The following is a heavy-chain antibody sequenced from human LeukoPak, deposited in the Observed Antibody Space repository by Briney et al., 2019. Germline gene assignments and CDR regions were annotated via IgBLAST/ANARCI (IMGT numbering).Heavy chain of an antibody. CDR1: GGSISTYY. D-gene: IGHD2-21*02. CDR3: ARIYCGGDCRGYYYHYYMDV. Sequence: SETLSLTCTVSGGSISTYYWSWIRQPPGKGLEWIGYIYYSGSTNYNPSLKSRVTISVDTSKNQFSLKLSSVTAADTAVYYCARIYCGGDCRGYYYHYYMDVWGKGTTVTISS. J-gene: IGHJ6*03. V-gene: IGHV4-59*08. CDR2: IYYSGST.